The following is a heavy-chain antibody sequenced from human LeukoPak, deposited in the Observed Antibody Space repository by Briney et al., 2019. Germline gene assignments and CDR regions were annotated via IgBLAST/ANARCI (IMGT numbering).Heavy chain of an antibody. Sequence: GGTLRLSCAASGFTFSGSAMHWVRQASGKGLEWVGRIRSKANSYATTYAASVKGRFTISRDDSKNTAYLQMNSLKTEDTAVYYCTRGIAAAGTGSVVDYWGRGTLVTVSS. CDR1: GFTFSGSA. V-gene: IGHV3-73*01. J-gene: IGHJ4*02. CDR3: TRGIAAAGTGSVVDY. CDR2: IRSKANSYAT. D-gene: IGHD6-13*01.